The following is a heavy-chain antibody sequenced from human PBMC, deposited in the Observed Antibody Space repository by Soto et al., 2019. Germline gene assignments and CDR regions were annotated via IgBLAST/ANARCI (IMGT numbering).Heavy chain of an antibody. CDR1: GYTFTSYA. CDR3: AGVEGRGFDY. Sequence: ASVKVSFKASGYTFTSYAMQLVRQAPGQRLEWMGWINAGKGNTKYSQKFQGRVTITRDTSASTAYMELRSLRSEDTAVYYCAGVEGRGFDYWGQGTLVTVSS. V-gene: IGHV1-3*01. CDR2: INAGKGNT. J-gene: IGHJ4*02.